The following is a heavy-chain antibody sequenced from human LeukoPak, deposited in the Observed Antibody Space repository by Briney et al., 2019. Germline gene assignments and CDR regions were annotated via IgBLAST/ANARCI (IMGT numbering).Heavy chain of an antibody. CDR3: ARGHGWELLEGLAQFDY. Sequence: GASVKVSCKASGGTFSSYAISWVRQAPGQGLEWMGRIIPIPGIANYAQKFQGRVTITADKSTSTAYMELSSLRSEDTAVYYCARGHGWELLEGLAQFDYWGQGTLVTVSS. CDR1: GGTFSSYA. J-gene: IGHJ4*02. D-gene: IGHD1-26*01. CDR2: IIPIPGIA. V-gene: IGHV1-69*04.